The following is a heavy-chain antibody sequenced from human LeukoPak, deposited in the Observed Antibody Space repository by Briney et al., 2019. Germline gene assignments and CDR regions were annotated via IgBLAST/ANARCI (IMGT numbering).Heavy chain of an antibody. CDR2: IIPIFGTA. V-gene: IGHV1-69*05. J-gene: IGHJ3*02. D-gene: IGHD2-15*01. Sequence: VASVKVSCKASGGTFSSYAISWVRQAPGQGLEWMGGIIPIFGTANYAQKFQGRVTITTDESTSTAYMELSSLRSEDTAVYYCSSGGGYCSGGSCFYDAFDIWGQGTMVTVSS. CDR1: GGTFSSYA. CDR3: SSGGGYCSGGSCFYDAFDI.